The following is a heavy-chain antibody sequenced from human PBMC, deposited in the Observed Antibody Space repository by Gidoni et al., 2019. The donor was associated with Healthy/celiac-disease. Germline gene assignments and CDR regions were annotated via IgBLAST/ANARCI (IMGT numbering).Heavy chain of an antibody. Sequence: EVQLVESGGGLVQPGGSLRLSCSASGFTFSSYAMHWVGQAPGKGLEYVSAISSNGGSTYYADSVKGRFTISRDNSMNTLYLQMSSLRAEDTAVYYCVKTSIAARPVHPVSYYFDYWGQGTLVTVSS. V-gene: IGHV3-64D*06. CDR3: VKTSIAARPVHPVSYYFDY. D-gene: IGHD6-6*01. J-gene: IGHJ4*02. CDR1: GFTFSSYA. CDR2: ISSNGGST.